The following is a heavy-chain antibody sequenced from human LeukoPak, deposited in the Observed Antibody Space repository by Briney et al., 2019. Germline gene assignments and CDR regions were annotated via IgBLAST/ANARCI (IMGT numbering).Heavy chain of an antibody. V-gene: IGHV3-23*01. CDR1: GFTFSDSA. CDR3: ARDQFAFGLFDY. J-gene: IGHJ4*02. D-gene: IGHD3/OR15-3a*01. Sequence: GGSLRLSCAASGFTSGFTFSDSAMCWVRQAPGKGLEWVSAMTEGPGRKLYADSVKGRFTISRDSSKNTLYLQMNSLRAEDTAVYYCARDQFAFGLFDYWGQGYLVTVSS. CDR2: MTEGPGRK.